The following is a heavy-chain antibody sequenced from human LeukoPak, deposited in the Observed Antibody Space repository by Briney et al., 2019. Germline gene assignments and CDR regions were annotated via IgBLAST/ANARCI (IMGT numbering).Heavy chain of an antibody. CDR3: ARQRTIVVVPAAIGPRDYYYGMDV. V-gene: IGHV3-21*01. D-gene: IGHD2-2*02. Sequence: GGSLRLSCAASGFTFSSYSMNWVRQAPGKGLEWVSSISSSSSYIYYADSVKGRFTISRDNAKNSLYLQMNNLRAEDTAVYYCARQRTIVVVPAAIGPRDYYYGMDVWGQGTTVTVSS. J-gene: IGHJ6*02. CDR2: ISSSSSYI. CDR1: GFTFSSYS.